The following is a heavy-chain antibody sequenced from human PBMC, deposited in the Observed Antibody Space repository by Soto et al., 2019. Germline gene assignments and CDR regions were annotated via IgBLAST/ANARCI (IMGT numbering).Heavy chain of an antibody. CDR1: GGTFSSDS. J-gene: IGHJ4*02. CDR3: ARSGGLDRDFNY. D-gene: IGHD2-15*01. Sequence: QVQLVQSGAEVKKPGSSVKVSCKAYGGTFSSDSFSWVRQAPGQGLEWMGGIIPMFDTPIYAQKFQDRVTITADESTSTAYMQLSSLRSGDTAVYYCARSGGLDRDFNYWGQGSLVTVSS. V-gene: IGHV1-69*12. CDR2: IIPMFDTP.